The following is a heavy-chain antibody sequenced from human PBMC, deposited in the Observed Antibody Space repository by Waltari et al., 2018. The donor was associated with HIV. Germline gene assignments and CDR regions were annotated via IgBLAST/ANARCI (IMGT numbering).Heavy chain of an antibody. V-gene: IGHV4-39*01. CDR3: ARLGYSSMGY. CDR2: IYYSGST. J-gene: IGHJ4*02. Sequence: QLQLQESGPGLVKPSETLSLTCTVSGGSISSGSYYWGWIRQPPGKGLEWIGSIYYSGSTYYNPSRKSRVTISVDTSKNQFSLKLSSVTAADTAVYYCARLGYSSMGYWGQGTLVTVSS. CDR1: GGSISSGSYY. D-gene: IGHD6-19*01.